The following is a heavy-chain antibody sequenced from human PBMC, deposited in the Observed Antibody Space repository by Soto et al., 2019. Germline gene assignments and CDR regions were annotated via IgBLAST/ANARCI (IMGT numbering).Heavy chain of an antibody. CDR3: VKDSSTPGGGYYYYYGMDV. V-gene: IGHV3-64D*06. CDR2: ISSNGGST. CDR1: GFTFSSYA. J-gene: IGHJ6*02. D-gene: IGHD3-10*01. Sequence: HPGGSLRLSCSASGFTFSSYAMHWVRQSPGKGLEYVSAISSNGGSTYYADSVKGRFTISRDNSKNTLYLQMSSLRAEDTAVYYCVKDSSTPGGGYYYYYGMDVWGQGTTVTVSS.